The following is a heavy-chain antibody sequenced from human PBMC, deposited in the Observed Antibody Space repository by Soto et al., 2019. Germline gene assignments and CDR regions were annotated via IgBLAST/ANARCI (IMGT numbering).Heavy chain of an antibody. V-gene: IGHV1-2*04. D-gene: IGHD6-19*01. J-gene: IGHJ4*02. CDR1: GYTFTGYY. CDR2: INPNSGGT. Sequence: ASVKVSCKASGYTFTGYYMHWVRQAPGQGLEWMGWINPNSGGTNYAQKFQGWVTMTRDTSISTAYMELSRLRSDDTAVYYCARSSYSSGWYYLDYWGQGTLVTVSS. CDR3: ARSSYSSGWYYLDY.